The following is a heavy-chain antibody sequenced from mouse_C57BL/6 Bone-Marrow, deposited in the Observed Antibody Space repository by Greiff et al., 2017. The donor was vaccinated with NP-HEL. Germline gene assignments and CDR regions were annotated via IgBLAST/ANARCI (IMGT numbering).Heavy chain of an antibody. CDR2: FHPSNDDT. Sequence: QVQLQQSGAELVKPGASVKMSCKASGYTFTTYPIEWVKQNHGKSLEWIGNFHPSNDDTEYNEKFKNKATLTVEKSSSTVYLELSRLTSDDSSVYYCARGGNYWYYFDYWGQGTTLTVSS. D-gene: IGHD2-1*01. CDR1: GYTFTTYP. CDR3: ARGGNYWYYFDY. J-gene: IGHJ2*01. V-gene: IGHV1-47*01.